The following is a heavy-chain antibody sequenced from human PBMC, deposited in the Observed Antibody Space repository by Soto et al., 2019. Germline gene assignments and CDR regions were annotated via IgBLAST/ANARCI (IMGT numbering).Heavy chain of an antibody. D-gene: IGHD1-1*01. CDR1: GFTFSDYY. Sequence: QVHLVESGGGLVKPGGSLRLSCAASGFTFSDYYMSWVRHAPGRGLEWISYSSNSGTFARYATSVKGRFSISRDNANNSLYLEMNSLRVEDTAVYYCARSGDNFNVLDYWGQGTPVTVSS. J-gene: IGHJ4*02. V-gene: IGHV3-11*06. CDR2: SSNSGTFA. CDR3: ARSGDNFNVLDY.